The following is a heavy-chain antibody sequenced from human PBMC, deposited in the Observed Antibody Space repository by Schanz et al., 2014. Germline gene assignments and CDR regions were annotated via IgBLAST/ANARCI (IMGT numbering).Heavy chain of an antibody. J-gene: IGHJ4*02. Sequence: VQLVESGGGLVKPGGSLRLSCTASGFTFRDYQLTWIRQAPGKGLEWVSVIYSDGRTYYGDSVKGRLTISRDNSKNTLYLQMNSLRDEDTAMYYCARDPGGTKTHGLWGQGTLVTVSS. CDR2: IYSDGRT. V-gene: IGHV3-66*01. CDR1: GFTFRDYQ. D-gene: IGHD2-15*01. CDR3: ARDPGGTKTHGL.